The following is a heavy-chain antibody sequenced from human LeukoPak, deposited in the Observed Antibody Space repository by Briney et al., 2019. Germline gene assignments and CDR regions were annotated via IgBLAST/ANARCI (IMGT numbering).Heavy chain of an antibody. CDR1: GCTFSSYP. Sequence: ASVKVSCKASGCTFSSYPISWVRQAPGQGLEWMGGIIHMLDTADFAQIFEGRVTITADTSTSTAYMQPSSLRSEDTAVYYCVRARSGPYGSGSLDAFDIWGQGTMVTVSS. CDR3: VRARSGPYGSGSLDAFDI. CDR2: IIHMLDTA. J-gene: IGHJ3*02. V-gene: IGHV1-69*10. D-gene: IGHD3-10*01.